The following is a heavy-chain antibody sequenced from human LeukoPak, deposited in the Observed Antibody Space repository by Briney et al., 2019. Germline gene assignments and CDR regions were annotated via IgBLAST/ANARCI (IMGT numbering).Heavy chain of an antibody. CDR3: ARASMHRDYFDY. V-gene: IGHV1-18*01. J-gene: IGHJ4*02. CDR1: GYTFSSYG. Sequence: ASVQVSCKASGYTFSSYGISWVRQAPGQGLEWMGWISAYNGNTNYAQKFQGRVTMTSDTSTSTAYMELRSLRSDDTAVFYCARASMHRDYFDYWGQGTLVTVSS. D-gene: IGHD1-14*01. CDR2: ISAYNGNT.